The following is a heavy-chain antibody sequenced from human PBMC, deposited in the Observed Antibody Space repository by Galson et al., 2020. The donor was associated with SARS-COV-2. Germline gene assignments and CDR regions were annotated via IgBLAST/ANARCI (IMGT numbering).Heavy chain of an antibody. J-gene: IGHJ6*02. Sequence: GGSLRLSCAASGFTVSSNFMSWVRQAPGKGLEWVSVIDSGGSTYYADSVKGRFTISRDTSKNTLYLQMNSLRADDTAVYYCARDPTGYSFGSYYYGMDVWGQGTTVSVSS. CDR3: ARDPTGYSFGSYYYGMDV. CDR1: GFTVSSNF. CDR2: IDSGGST. V-gene: IGHV3-66*02. D-gene: IGHD5-18*01.